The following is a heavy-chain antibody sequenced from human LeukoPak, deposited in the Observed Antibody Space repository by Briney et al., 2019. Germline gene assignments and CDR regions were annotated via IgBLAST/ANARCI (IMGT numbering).Heavy chain of an antibody. Sequence: GGSLRLSCAASGFTFNNAWMNWVRQAPGKGLEWVGHIKSKSDGGTPAHAAPVKGRFTNSRDDSKNTLYLQMNSLKTEDTAMYFCTTGPFDYWGQGALVTVSS. J-gene: IGHJ4*02. CDR1: GFTFNNAW. CDR2: IKSKSDGGTP. CDR3: TTGPFDY. V-gene: IGHV3-15*07.